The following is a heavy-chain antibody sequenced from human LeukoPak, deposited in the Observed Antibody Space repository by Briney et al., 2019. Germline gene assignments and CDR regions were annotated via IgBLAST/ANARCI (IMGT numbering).Heavy chain of an antibody. D-gene: IGHD3-22*01. Sequence: SVKVSCKASGGTFSSYAISWVRQAPGQGLEWMGRIIPIFGTANYAQKFQGRVTITADKSTSTAYMELSSLRSEDTAVYYCARYSVYSSGYYYDSSEYFQHWGQGTLVTVSS. CDR3: ARYSVYSSGYYYDSSEYFQH. V-gene: IGHV1-69*06. J-gene: IGHJ1*01. CDR1: GGTFSSYA. CDR2: IIPIFGTA.